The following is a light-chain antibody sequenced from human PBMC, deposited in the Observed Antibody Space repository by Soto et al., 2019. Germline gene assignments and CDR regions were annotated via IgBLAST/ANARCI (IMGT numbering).Light chain of an antibody. CDR1: QTVGGRY. Sequence: EIVLTQSAATLSLSPGERATRSCRASQTVGGRYLAWFQQKPGQTPRLLIFGASTRAAGVPDRFSGSGSGTDFSLTINRLEPEDFAVYYCLQYVSSPWTFGQGTKVEV. CDR3: LQYVSSPWT. V-gene: IGKV3-20*01. J-gene: IGKJ1*01. CDR2: GAS.